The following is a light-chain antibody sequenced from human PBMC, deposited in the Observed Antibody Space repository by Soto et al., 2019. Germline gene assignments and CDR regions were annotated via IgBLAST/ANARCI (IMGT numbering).Light chain of an antibody. CDR3: QQYYRLVT. CDR1: QSISNW. V-gene: IGKV1-5*03. CDR2: KAS. J-gene: IGKJ3*01. Sequence: DIQMTQSPSTLSASLGDTVTITCRASQSISNWLAWYQQKPGKAPKLLIYKASSLESGVPSRFSGSGSGTEFTLTISSLQPDDSATYYCQQYYRLVTFGPGTKVEIK.